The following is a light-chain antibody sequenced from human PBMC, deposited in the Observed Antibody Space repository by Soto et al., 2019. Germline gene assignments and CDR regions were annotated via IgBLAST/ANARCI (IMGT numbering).Light chain of an antibody. CDR3: QQYNTFLT. Sequence: DIQMTQSPSTLSASVGDRVTITCRASQSISSWLAWYQQKPGKAPKLLIYDVSSLESGVPSRFSGSGSGTEFSLTISSLQPDDIATYYCQQYNTFLTFGQGTKAEIK. CDR1: QSISSW. CDR2: DVS. V-gene: IGKV1-5*01. J-gene: IGKJ1*01.